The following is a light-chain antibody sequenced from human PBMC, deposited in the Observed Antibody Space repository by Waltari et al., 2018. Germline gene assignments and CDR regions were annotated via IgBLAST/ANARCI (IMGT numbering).Light chain of an antibody. J-gene: IGKJ1*01. CDR3: QKYDFLPAT. CDR1: QGVGKD. Sequence: EIVLTQSPATLSFSPGERATLSCRASQGVGKDLAWYQQRPGQPPRLLLYHTSIRATGIPDRFSGSGYGTDFSLTISRLEPEDFAVYYCQKYDFLPATFGQGTTVEIK. V-gene: IGKV3-20*01. CDR2: HTS.